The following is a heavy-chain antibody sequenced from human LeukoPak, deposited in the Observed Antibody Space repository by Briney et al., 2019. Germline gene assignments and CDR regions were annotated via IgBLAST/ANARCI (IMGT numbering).Heavy chain of an antibody. D-gene: IGHD2-2*01. Sequence: PGRSLRLSCTASGFTFSTYTMHWVRQAPGKGLEWVTVISHGGNTKHYADSVKGRFTISRDNSKNSLYLQMNSLRAEDTAFYSCARSLPATREPQAIDYWGQGTLVTVSS. CDR2: ISHGGNTK. CDR3: ARSLPATREPQAIDY. V-gene: IGHV3-30*14. CDR1: GFTFSTYT. J-gene: IGHJ4*02.